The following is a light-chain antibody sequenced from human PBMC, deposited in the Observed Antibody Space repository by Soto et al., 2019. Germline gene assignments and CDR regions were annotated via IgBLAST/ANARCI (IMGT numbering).Light chain of an antibody. CDR3: SSYTSSSAYV. V-gene: IGLV2-14*01. Sequence: QSVLTQPASVSGSPGQSITISCTGTSSDVGGYNYVSWYQQHPGKAPKLMIYEVSNRPSGVSNRFSGSKSGNTASLTISGLQAEAEAAYYCSSYTSSSAYVFGTGTKVTVL. CDR1: SSDVGGYNY. J-gene: IGLJ1*01. CDR2: EVS.